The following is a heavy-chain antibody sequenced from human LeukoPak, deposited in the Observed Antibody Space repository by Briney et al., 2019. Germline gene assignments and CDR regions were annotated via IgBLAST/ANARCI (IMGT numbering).Heavy chain of an antibody. CDR2: IRYDGSNK. CDR1: GFTFSSYG. CDR3: AKDQVDTAMALFYFDS. J-gene: IGHJ4*02. Sequence: GGSLRLSCAASGFTFSSYGMHWVRQAPGKGLEWVAFIRYDGSNKYYADSVKGRFTISRDNSKNTLYLQMNSLRAEDTAVYYCAKDQVDTAMALFYFDSWGQGTLVTVSS. D-gene: IGHD5-18*01. V-gene: IGHV3-30*02.